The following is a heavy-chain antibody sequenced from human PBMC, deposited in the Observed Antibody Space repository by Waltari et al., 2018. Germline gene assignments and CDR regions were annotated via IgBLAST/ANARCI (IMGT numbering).Heavy chain of an antibody. CDR1: GGTFSSYA. J-gene: IGHJ4*02. Sequence: QVQLVQSGAEVKKPGSSVKVSCKASGGTFSSYAISWVRQAPGQGLEWMGGVTPILGIANYAQKFQGRVTITADESTSTAYMELSSLRSEDTAVYYCARGRGGEMATMEYYFDYWGQGTLVTVSS. V-gene: IGHV1-69*04. D-gene: IGHD3-16*01. CDR3: ARGRGGEMATMEYYFDY. CDR2: VTPILGIA.